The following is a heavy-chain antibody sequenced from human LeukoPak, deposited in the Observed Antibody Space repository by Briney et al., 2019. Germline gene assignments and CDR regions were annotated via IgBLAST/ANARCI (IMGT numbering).Heavy chain of an antibody. J-gene: IGHJ2*01. Sequence: SETLSLTCSVSGGSLSSSDYYWSWIRQPPGKGPEWMGTMRTYYNPSLKSRVSIFLDTSKNQFSLKLSSVTAADTAVYYCARVKHDSSGYYYWYFDLWGRGTLVTVSS. CDR1: GGSLSSSDYY. CDR2: MRT. D-gene: IGHD3-22*01. CDR3: ARVKHDSSGYYYWYFDL. V-gene: IGHV4-39*07.